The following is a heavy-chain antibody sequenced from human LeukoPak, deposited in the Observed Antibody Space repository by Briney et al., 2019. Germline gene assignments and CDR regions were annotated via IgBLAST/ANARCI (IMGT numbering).Heavy chain of an antibody. CDR2: ISSSGDNT. D-gene: IGHD1-1*01. Sequence: GGSLRLSCAASGFVFSTYAMGWVRQAPGKGLEWVSAISSSGDNTYYADSVKGQFTISRDNSKNTLDLQMNSLRAEDTAMYHCAKVKALDAVASYFDYWGQGTLVTLPS. CDR1: GFVFSTYA. CDR3: AKVKALDAVASYFDY. V-gene: IGHV3-23*01. J-gene: IGHJ4*02.